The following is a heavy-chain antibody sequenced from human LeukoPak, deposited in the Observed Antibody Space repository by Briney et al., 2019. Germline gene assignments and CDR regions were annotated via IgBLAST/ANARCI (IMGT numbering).Heavy chain of an antibody. CDR3: AGEHWDFDY. Sequence: PGGSLRLSCAASGFTFSNYAMTWVRQAPGKGLEWVSEISGSGESTYYGDSVKGRFTISRDNSKNTLYLQMNSLRAGDTAIYYSAGEHWDFDYWGPGILVTVSS. CDR1: GFTFSNYA. V-gene: IGHV3-23*01. D-gene: IGHD7-27*01. CDR2: ISGSGEST. J-gene: IGHJ4*02.